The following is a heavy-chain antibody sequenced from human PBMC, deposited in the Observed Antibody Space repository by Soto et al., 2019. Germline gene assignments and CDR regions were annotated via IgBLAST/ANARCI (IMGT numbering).Heavy chain of an antibody. D-gene: IGHD3-10*01. CDR2: FIPIFGAA. CDR3: ASPRDNYYYNGMDV. CDR1: GGTFSSYA. V-gene: IGHV1-69*12. J-gene: IGHJ6*02. Sequence: QVQLVQSGAEVKKPGSSVKVSCKASGGTFSSYAISWVRQAPGQGLEWMGGFIPIFGAADYAQNFQGRVTIAADESTSTAYMELRILRSEDTAVYYCASPRDNYYYNGMDVWGQGTTVTVSS.